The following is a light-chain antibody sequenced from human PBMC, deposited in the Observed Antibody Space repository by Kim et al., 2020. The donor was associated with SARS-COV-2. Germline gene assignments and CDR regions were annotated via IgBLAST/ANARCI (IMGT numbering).Light chain of an antibody. CDR3: QAWDSSTHVV. Sequence: SYELTQPPSVSVSPGQTASITCSGDKLGDNYACWYQQKPGQSPVLVIYQDSKRPSGIPERFSGSNSGNTATLTISGTQAMDEADYYCQAWDSSTHVVFGGGSTLTVL. CDR1: KLGDNY. CDR2: QDS. V-gene: IGLV3-1*01. J-gene: IGLJ2*01.